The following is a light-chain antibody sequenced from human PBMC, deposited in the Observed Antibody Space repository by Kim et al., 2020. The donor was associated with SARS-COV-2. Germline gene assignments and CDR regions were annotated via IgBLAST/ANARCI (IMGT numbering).Light chain of an antibody. CDR1: KLGDKY. CDR2: QDS. V-gene: IGLV3-1*01. J-gene: IGLJ2*01. CDR3: QAWDSSTVV. Sequence: GPPGQTASITSSGDKLGDKYACWYQQKPGQSPVMVIYQDSKRPSGIPERFSGSNSGNTATLTISGTQAMDEADYYCQAWDSSTVVFGGGTQLTVL.